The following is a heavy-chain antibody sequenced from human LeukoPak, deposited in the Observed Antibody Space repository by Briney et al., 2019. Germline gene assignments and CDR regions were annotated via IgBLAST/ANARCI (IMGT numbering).Heavy chain of an antibody. V-gene: IGHV1-24*01. CDR3: ATSLGATPHFDY. J-gene: IGHJ4*02. D-gene: IGHD1-26*01. CDR2: FDPEDGET. Sequence: ASVKVSCKVSGYTLTELSMHWLRQAPAKGLEGMGGFDPEDGETIYAQKFQGRVTMTEDTSTDTAYMELSSLRSEDTAVYYCATSLGATPHFDYGGQGTLVTVSS. CDR1: GYTLTELS.